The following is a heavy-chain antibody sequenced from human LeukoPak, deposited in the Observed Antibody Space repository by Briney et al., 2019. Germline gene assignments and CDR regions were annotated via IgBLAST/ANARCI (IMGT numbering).Heavy chain of an antibody. Sequence: PSETLSLTCAVYGGSFSGYYWSWIRQPPGKGLEWIGEINHSGSTNYNPSLKSRVTISVDTSKSQFSLKLSSVTAADTAVYYCARDGKPGYDAFDIWGQGTMVTVSS. D-gene: IGHD1-1*01. CDR3: ARDGKPGYDAFDI. V-gene: IGHV4-34*01. CDR1: GGSFSGYY. J-gene: IGHJ3*02. CDR2: INHSGST.